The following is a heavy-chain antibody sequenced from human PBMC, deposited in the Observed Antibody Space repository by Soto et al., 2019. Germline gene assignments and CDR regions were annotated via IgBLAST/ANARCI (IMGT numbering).Heavy chain of an antibody. V-gene: IGHV5-51*01. Sequence: GESLKISCKGSGYTFTRNWIGWVRQMPGKGLEWMGIIFPIDSDTRYSPSSQGQVTISAGNSISTAYLQWSSLKASDTAIYYCATPGGRDFNAFDVWGQGTMVTVSS. J-gene: IGHJ3*01. CDR3: ATPGGRDFNAFDV. D-gene: IGHD2-21*02. CDR1: GYTFTRNW. CDR2: IFPIDSDT.